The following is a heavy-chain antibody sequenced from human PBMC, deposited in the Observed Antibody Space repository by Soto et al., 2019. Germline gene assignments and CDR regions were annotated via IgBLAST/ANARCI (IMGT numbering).Heavy chain of an antibody. Sequence: QIQLLQSGAEVKKPGASVKVTCKASGYTLRNFGISWVRQAPGQGLEWMGWIRAYNANANYAQKFQGRLTMTADTSTSTAYMELRSLRSDDTAVYDCARDNSYFDYWGQGTLVTVSS. J-gene: IGHJ4*02. CDR3: ARDNSYFDY. CDR2: IRAYNANA. V-gene: IGHV1-18*01. CDR1: GYTLRNFG.